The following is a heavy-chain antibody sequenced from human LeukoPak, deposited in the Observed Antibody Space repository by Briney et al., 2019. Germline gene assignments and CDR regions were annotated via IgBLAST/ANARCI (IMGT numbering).Heavy chain of an antibody. D-gene: IGHD6-19*01. V-gene: IGHV3-23*01. CDR2: ISGSGGST. Sequence: PGGSLRLSCAASGFTFSSYAMSWVRQAPGKGLEWVSAISGSGGSTYYADSVKGRFTISRDNTKNTLYLQMNRLRAEDTAVYYCAKGDLGIAVAPDWFDPWGQGTLVTVSS. CDR3: AKGDLGIAVAPDWFDP. J-gene: IGHJ5*02. CDR1: GFTFSSYA.